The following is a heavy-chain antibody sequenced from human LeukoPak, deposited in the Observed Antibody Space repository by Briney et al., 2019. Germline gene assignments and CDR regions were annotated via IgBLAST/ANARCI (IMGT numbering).Heavy chain of an antibody. CDR2: INHSGST. Sequence: SGTLSLTCAVSGGSISSSNWWSWIRQPPGKGLEWIGEINHSGSTNYNPSLKSRVTISVDTSKNQFSLKLSSVTAADTAVYYCARLREEAAAGPYYYYMDVWGKGTTVTISS. CDR1: GGSISSSNW. D-gene: IGHD6-13*01. J-gene: IGHJ6*03. CDR3: ARLREEAAAGPYYYYMDV. V-gene: IGHV4-4*02.